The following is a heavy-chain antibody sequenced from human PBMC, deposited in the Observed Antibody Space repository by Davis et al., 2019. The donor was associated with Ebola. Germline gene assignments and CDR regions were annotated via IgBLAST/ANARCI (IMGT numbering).Heavy chain of an antibody. CDR2: INPNSGGT. CDR1: GYTFTSYY. CDR3: ARVLDCGGDCYPVDS. V-gene: IGHV1-2*02. Sequence: ASVKVSCKASGYTFTSYYMHWVRQAPGQGLEWMGWINPNSGGTNYAQKFQGRVTMTRDTSISTAYMELSRLRSDDTAVYYCARVLDCGGDCYPVDSWGQGTLVTVSS. D-gene: IGHD2-21*01. J-gene: IGHJ4*02.